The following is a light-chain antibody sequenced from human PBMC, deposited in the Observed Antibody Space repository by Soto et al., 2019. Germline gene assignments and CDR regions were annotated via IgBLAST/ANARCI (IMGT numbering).Light chain of an antibody. Sequence: EIVLTQSPVALSLSPGERATLSCRASQSVSSTLLTWYQQKPGQAPRLLIYGVSSRATGIPDRFSGSGSGTDFTLTISRLEPEDFAVYFCQHYGDSSLTFGQGTKVDIK. J-gene: IGKJ1*01. V-gene: IGKV3-20*01. CDR3: QHYGDSSLT. CDR1: QSVSSTL. CDR2: GVS.